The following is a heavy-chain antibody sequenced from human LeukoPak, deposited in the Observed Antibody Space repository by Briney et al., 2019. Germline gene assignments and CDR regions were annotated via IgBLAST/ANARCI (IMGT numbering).Heavy chain of an antibody. V-gene: IGHV4-30-4*02. J-gene: IGHJ3*02. CDR3: ARHSGSYGGAFDI. Sequence: SETLSLTCTVSGGSISSGDYYWSWIRQPPGKGLEWIGYIYYSGSTYYNPSLKSRVTISVDTSKNQSSLKLSSVTAADTAFYYCARHSGSYGGAFDIWGQGTMVTVSS. CDR2: IYYSGST. D-gene: IGHD1-26*01. CDR1: GGSISSGDYY.